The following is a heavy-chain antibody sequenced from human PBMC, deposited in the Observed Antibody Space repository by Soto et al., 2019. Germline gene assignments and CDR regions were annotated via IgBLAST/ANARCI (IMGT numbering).Heavy chain of an antibody. V-gene: IGHV1-69*02. D-gene: IGHD3-10*01. CDR1: RGSFSSYT. J-gene: IGHJ3*02. Sequence: SVEVSCKESRGSFSSYTSSWLRQAPGQGLEWMGRIIPILCIANYAQKFQGRVTITADKSTSTAYMELSSLRSEDTAVYYCHSGSYYFLAPYDAFAIWGQGTTVTVSS. CDR3: HSGSYYFLAPYDAFAI. CDR2: IIPILCIA.